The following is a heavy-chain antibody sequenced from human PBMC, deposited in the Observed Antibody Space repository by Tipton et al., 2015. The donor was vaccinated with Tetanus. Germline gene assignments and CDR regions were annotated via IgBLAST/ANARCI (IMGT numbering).Heavy chain of an antibody. CDR1: GYTFTSYG. Sequence: QLVQSGAEVKKPGASVKVSCKASGYTFTSYGISWVRQAPGQGLERMGWISAYNGNTNYAQKLQGRVTMTTDTSTSTAYMELRSLRSDDTAVYYCARDLYVAARPRLTHYYYGMDVWGQGTTVTVSS. D-gene: IGHD6-6*01. J-gene: IGHJ6*02. CDR2: ISAYNGNT. V-gene: IGHV1-18*04. CDR3: ARDLYVAARPRLTHYYYGMDV.